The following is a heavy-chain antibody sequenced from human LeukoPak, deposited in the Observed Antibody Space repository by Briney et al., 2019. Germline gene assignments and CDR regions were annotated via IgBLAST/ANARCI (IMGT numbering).Heavy chain of an antibody. D-gene: IGHD6-19*01. Sequence: PGGSLRLSCAASGFTFSGYWMHWVRQAPGKGLVWVSRINSDGYSITYADSVKGRFTISRDNAKNTLYLQMNSLIAEDTAVYLCTRAGYSSGFDSWGQGTLVTVSS. V-gene: IGHV3-74*03. J-gene: IGHJ5*01. CDR1: GFTFSGYW. CDR3: TRAGYSSGFDS. CDR2: INSDGYSI.